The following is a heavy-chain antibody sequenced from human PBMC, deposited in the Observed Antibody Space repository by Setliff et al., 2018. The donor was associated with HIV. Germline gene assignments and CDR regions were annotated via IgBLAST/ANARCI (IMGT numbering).Heavy chain of an antibody. CDR2: IHYSGRP. V-gene: IGHV4-31*03. Sequence: SETLSLTCTVSGGSISSGGYYWSWIRQLPGKGLEWIGYIHYSGRPYYSPSLESRITISVDTSRNQFSLNLASVTAADTAVYYCARPTGGGNFDVWGPGTMVTVSS. CDR3: ARPTGGGNFDV. D-gene: IGHD7-27*01. J-gene: IGHJ3*01. CDR1: GGSISSGGYY.